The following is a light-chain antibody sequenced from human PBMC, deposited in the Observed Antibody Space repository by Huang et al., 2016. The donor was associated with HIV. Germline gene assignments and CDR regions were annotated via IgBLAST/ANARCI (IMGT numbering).Light chain of an antibody. CDR1: QRFGNY. J-gene: IGKJ4*01. CDR2: DTS. CDR3: QQRYSGVT. Sequence: IVLTQSPATLSWYPGERVTLSCRASQRFGNYIAWYQQHPGQSPGLLIYDTSNRATGTPVRFSGSGSGTDFTLTISSLESEDFAVYYCQQRYSGVTFGGGTKIQVK. V-gene: IGKV3-11*01.